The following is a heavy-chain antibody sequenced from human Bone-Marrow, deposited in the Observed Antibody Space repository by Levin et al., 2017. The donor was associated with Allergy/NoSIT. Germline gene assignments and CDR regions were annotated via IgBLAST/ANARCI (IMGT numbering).Heavy chain of an antibody. CDR3: AIHGSGNDYSAFDI. J-gene: IGHJ3*02. D-gene: IGHD3-10*01. CDR1: GFTVSSNH. Sequence: PGGSLRLSCAASGFTVSSNHMSWVRQAPGKGLEWVSLIYSGGRGYYADSVRGRFTISRDNSKNTLYLQLNSLRAEDTAVYYCAIHGSGNDYSAFDIWGQGTMVTVSS. V-gene: IGHV3-53*01. CDR2: IYSGGRG.